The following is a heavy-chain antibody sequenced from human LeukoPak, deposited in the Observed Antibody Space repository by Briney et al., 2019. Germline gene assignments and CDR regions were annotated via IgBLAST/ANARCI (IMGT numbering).Heavy chain of an antibody. CDR1: GFTFSSYE. V-gene: IGHV3-48*03. Sequence: GGSLRLSGAASGFTFSSYEMNWVRQGPGKGLEWVSYISSSGSTIYYADSVKGRFTISRDNAKNSLYLQMNSLRAEATAVYYCAELGITMIGGVWGKGTTVTISS. J-gene: IGHJ6*04. CDR2: ISSSGSTI. CDR3: AELGITMIGGV. D-gene: IGHD3-10*02.